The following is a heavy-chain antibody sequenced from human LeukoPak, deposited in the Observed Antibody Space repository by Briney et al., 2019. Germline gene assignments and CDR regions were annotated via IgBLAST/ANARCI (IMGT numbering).Heavy chain of an antibody. D-gene: IGHD1-26*01. Sequence: GGSLRLSCAASGFTFSSYGMNWVRQAPGKGLEWVSFISSSSSHIYYADSVKGRFTISRDNPKKSLYLQMNSLRAEDTAVYYCARVEGGAWAFDYWGQGTLVAVSS. J-gene: IGHJ4*02. CDR2: ISSSSSHI. V-gene: IGHV3-21*01. CDR3: ARVEGGAWAFDY. CDR1: GFTFSSYG.